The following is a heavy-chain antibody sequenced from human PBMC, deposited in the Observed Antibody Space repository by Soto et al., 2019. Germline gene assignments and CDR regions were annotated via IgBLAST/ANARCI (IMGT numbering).Heavy chain of an antibody. Sequence: ASVKVSCKASGYTFTSYAMHWVRQAPGQRLEWMGWINAGNGNTKYSQKFQGRVTITRDTSASTAYMELSSLRSEDTAVYYCARDHKGATKSPADYWGQGTLVTVSS. CDR2: INAGNGNT. CDR3: ARDHKGATKSPADY. CDR1: GYTFTSYA. D-gene: IGHD1-26*01. V-gene: IGHV1-3*01. J-gene: IGHJ4*02.